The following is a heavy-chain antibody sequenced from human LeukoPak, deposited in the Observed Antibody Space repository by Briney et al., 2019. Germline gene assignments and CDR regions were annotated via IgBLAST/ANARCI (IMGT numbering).Heavy chain of an antibody. CDR3: ARLVSPITMIVVAVGGFDI. J-gene: IGHJ3*02. V-gene: IGHV4-39*01. Sequence: SETLSLTCTVSGGSISSSSYYWGWIRQPPGKGLEWIGSIYYSGSTYYNPSLKSRVTISVDTSKNQFSLKLSSVTAADTAVYYCARLVSPITMIVVAVGGFDIWGQGTMVTVSS. CDR1: GGSISSSSYY. D-gene: IGHD3-22*01. CDR2: IYYSGST.